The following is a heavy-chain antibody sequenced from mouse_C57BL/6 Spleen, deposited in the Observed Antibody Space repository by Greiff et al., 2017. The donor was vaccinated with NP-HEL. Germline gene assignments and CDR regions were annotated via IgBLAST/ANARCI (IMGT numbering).Heavy chain of an antibody. CDR1: GYTFTSYW. D-gene: IGHD1-1*01. J-gene: IGHJ2*01. CDR3: ARPHYYGSSYKYYFDY. CDR2: INPSNGGT. Sequence: QVQLQQPGTELVKPGASVKLSCKASGYTFTSYWMHWVKQRPGQGLEWIGNINPSNGGTNYNEKFKSKATLTVDKSSSTAYMQRSSLTSEDSAVYYCARPHYYGSSYKYYFDYWGQGTTLTVSS. V-gene: IGHV1-53*01.